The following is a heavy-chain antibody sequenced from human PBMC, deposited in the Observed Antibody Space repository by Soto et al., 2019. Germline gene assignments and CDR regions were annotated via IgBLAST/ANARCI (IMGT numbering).Heavy chain of an antibody. D-gene: IGHD4-17*01. CDR2: TNPNSGGT. Sequence: ASVKVSCKASGYTFTVHYMHWVRQAPGQGLGWMGWTNPNSGGTNYAQKSQGRVTMTRDTSISTAYMELSRLRSDDTAVYYCARSPLLANGDYDYWGQGTLVTVSS. CDR3: ARSPLLANGDYDY. CDR1: GYTFTVHY. V-gene: IGHV1-2*02. J-gene: IGHJ4*02.